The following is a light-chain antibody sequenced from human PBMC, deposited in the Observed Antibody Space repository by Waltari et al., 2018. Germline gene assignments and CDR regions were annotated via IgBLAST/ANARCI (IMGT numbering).Light chain of an antibody. J-gene: IGLJ1*01. Sequence: QSALTQPASVSGSPGQSLTIPCTGTSSDVGGSNYVSWYQQHPGKAPTLMIYDVSKRPSGISNRFSGSKSGNTASLTISGLQAEYEADYYCSSYTSSYTYVFGSGTKVAVL. CDR1: SSDVGGSNY. CDR2: DVS. CDR3: SSYTSSYTYV. V-gene: IGLV2-14*01.